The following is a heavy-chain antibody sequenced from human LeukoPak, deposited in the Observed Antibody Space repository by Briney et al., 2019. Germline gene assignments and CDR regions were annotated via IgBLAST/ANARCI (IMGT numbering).Heavy chain of an antibody. V-gene: IGHV4-59*01. CDR3: ARGRFLDAFDI. J-gene: IGHJ3*02. CDR1: GGSISSYY. D-gene: IGHD3-3*01. Sequence: SETLSLTCTVSGGSISSYYWSWIRQPPGKGLEWIGYIYYSGSTKYKPSLKSRVTISVDTSKNQFSLKLSSVTAEDTAVYYCARGRFLDAFDIWGQGTMVTVSS. CDR2: IYYSGST.